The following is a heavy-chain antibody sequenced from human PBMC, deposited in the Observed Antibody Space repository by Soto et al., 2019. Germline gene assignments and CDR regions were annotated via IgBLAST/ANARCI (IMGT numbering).Heavy chain of an antibody. CDR1: GGSISSYY. J-gene: IGHJ4*02. CDR3: ARRDWSGSTSHFYFDY. CDR2: IYTSGST. V-gene: IGHV4-4*07. D-gene: IGHD3-9*01. Sequence: SETLSLTCTVSGGSISSYYWSWIRQPAGKGLEWIGRIYTSGSTNYNPSLKSRVTMSVDTSKNQFSLKLTSATAADTAVYYCARRDWSGSTSHFYFDYWGQGVLVTVPS.